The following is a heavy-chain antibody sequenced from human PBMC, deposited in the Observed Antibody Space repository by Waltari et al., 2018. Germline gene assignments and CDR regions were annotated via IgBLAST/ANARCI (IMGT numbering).Heavy chain of an antibody. Sequence: QVQLVQSGAEVKKPGASVKVSCKASGYTFTGYYMHWVRQAPGQGLEWMGRINPNSGGTNYAQKFQGRVTMTRDTSISTAYMELSRLRSDDTAVYYCARGNCTGGVCYLVDYWGQGTLVTVSS. V-gene: IGHV1-2*06. D-gene: IGHD2-8*02. CDR3: ARGNCTGGVCYLVDY. CDR1: GYTFTGYY. CDR2: INPNSGGT. J-gene: IGHJ4*02.